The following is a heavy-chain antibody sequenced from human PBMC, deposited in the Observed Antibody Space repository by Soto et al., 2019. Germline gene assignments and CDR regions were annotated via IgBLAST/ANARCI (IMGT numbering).Heavy chain of an antibody. CDR3: ARDRISVTEGFDY. D-gene: IGHD6-19*01. CDR2: IYYSGST. Sequence: QVQLQESGPGLVKPSETLSLTCTVSGGSISSYYWSWIRQPPEKGLEWTGYIYYSGSTNYNPSLKSRVTISVDTSKNQFSLNLSSVTAADTAVYYCARDRISVTEGFDYWGQGTLVTVSS. J-gene: IGHJ4*02. CDR1: GGSISSYY. V-gene: IGHV4-59*01.